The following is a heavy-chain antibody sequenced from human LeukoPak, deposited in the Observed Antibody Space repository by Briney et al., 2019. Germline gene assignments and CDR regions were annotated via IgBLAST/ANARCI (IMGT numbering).Heavy chain of an antibody. CDR3: ARGILTGPIYAFDI. J-gene: IGHJ3*02. V-gene: IGHV4-59*01. D-gene: IGHD3-9*01. CDR2: IYYSGST. CDR1: GGSISSYY. Sequence: PSETLSLTCAVSGGSISSYYWSWIRQPPGKGLEWIGYIYYSGSTNYNPSLKSRVTISVDTSNNQFSLKLSSVTAADTAVYYCARGILTGPIYAFDIWGQGTMVTVSS.